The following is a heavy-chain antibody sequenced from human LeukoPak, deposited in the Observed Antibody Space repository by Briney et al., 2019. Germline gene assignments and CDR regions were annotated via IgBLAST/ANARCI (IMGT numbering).Heavy chain of an antibody. CDR1: GGSINSPDYY. Sequence: SQTLSLTCAVSGGSINSPDYYWSWIRQPPGKGLEWIGHISYSGTTYYNPSLGSRLTISVDTSKNRFFLNLNSVTAADTAVYYCARNLPDTYGSGSFDGAWYFDLWGRGTLAIVSS. CDR3: ARNLPDTYGSGSFDGAWYFDL. CDR2: ISYSGTT. J-gene: IGHJ2*01. V-gene: IGHV4-30-4*01. D-gene: IGHD3-10*01.